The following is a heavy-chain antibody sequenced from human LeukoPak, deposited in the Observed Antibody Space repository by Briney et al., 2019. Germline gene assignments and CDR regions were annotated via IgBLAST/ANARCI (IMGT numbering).Heavy chain of an antibody. V-gene: IGHV3-30*18. J-gene: IGHJ4*02. D-gene: IGHD3-22*01. Sequence: PGGALRLSCAASEFTFSNYGMHWVRQAPGKGLEWVAVISYDGSNKYYADSVKGRFTISRDNSKNTLYLQMNSLRAEDTAVYYCAKPTLSKGEYYYDSSGYYFDYWGQGTLVTVSS. CDR1: EFTFSNYG. CDR3: AKPTLSKGEYYYDSSGYYFDY. CDR2: ISYDGSNK.